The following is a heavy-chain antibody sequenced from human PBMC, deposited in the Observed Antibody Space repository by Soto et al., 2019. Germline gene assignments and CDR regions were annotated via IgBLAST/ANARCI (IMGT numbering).Heavy chain of an antibody. CDR3: AREPYYYDTSGHLTCIFDY. J-gene: IGHJ4*02. CDR1: GFTFSSYS. CDR2: ISSSSSYI. D-gene: IGHD3-22*01. Sequence: PGGSLRLSCAASGFTFSSYSMNWVRQAPGKGLEWVSSISSSSSYIYYADSVKGRFTISRDNAKNSLYLQMNSLRAEDTAVYYCAREPYYYDTSGHLTCIFDYWGQGTLVTVSS. V-gene: IGHV3-21*01.